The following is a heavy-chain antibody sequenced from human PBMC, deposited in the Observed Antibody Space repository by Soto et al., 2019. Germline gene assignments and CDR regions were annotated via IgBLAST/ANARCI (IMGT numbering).Heavy chain of an antibody. D-gene: IGHD1-26*01. CDR1: GFTFSSYA. Sequence: QVQLVESGGGVVQPGGSLRLSCAASGFTFSSYAMHWVRQAPGKGLEWVAVISDDGSNKYYADSVKGRFTISRDNSKNTLYVQMNSRRAEDTAVYYCAKVGATKVFDYLGQGTLVTVSS. CDR3: AKVGATKVFDY. CDR2: ISDDGSNK. V-gene: IGHV3-30*18. J-gene: IGHJ4*01.